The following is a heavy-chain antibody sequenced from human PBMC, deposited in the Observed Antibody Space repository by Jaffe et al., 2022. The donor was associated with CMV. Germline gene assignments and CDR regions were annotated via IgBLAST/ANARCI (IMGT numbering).Heavy chain of an antibody. V-gene: IGHV3-33*01. D-gene: IGHD3-3*01. CDR2: IWYDGSNK. CDR1: GFTFSSYG. CDR3: ARGLEWSKVHNWFDP. J-gene: IGHJ5*02. Sequence: QVQLVESGGGVVQPGRSLRLSCAASGFTFSSYGMHWVRQAPGKGLEWVAVIWYDGSNKYYADSVKGRFTISRDNSKNTLYLQMNSLRAEDTAVYYCARGLEWSKVHNWFDPWGQGTLVTVSS.